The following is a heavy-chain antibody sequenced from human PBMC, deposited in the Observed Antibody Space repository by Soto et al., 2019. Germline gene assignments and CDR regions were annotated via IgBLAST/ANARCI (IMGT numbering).Heavy chain of an antibody. CDR3: ARALPRSSGYSYGALDY. CDR2: INPSGAST. V-gene: IGHV1-46*01. Sequence: ASLKVSCKASGYIFTSYYMHWVRQAPGQGLEWMGIINPSGASTSHAQKFQGRVTVPRDTSTSTVYMELSSLRSEDTAVYYCARALPRSSGYSYGALDYWGQGTLVTVSS. D-gene: IGHD5-18*01. CDR1: GYIFTSYY. J-gene: IGHJ4*02.